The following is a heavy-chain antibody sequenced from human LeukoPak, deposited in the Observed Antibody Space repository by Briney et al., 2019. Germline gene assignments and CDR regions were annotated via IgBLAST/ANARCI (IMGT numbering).Heavy chain of an antibody. J-gene: IGHJ4*02. CDR1: GFTFNTDT. Sequence: PGGSLRLSCAASGFTFNTDTMNWVRQAPGKGLEWVAYISTSSSTIYYADSVKGRFTISRDNAKNSLYLQMRSLRDEDTAVYYCARGYLYFDYWGQGTLVTVSS. D-gene: IGHD2-2*01. CDR2: ISTSSSTI. V-gene: IGHV3-48*02. CDR3: ARGYLYFDY.